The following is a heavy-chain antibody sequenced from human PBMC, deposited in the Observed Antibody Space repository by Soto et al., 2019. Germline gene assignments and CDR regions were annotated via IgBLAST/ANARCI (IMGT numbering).Heavy chain of an antibody. V-gene: IGHV2-5*02. CDR3: ARYTLTCGR. J-gene: IGHJ4*02. CDR1: GFSINTSGVA. CDR2: IYWDDDK. Sequence: QITLKASGPTLVKPTQTLTLTCTFSGFSINTSGVAVGWIRQPPGKALEWLAVIYWDDDKRYSPSLKSRLTITKYPSKHQVVRTMTNMYPVDTATYYCARYTLTCGRWGQGTLVTVSS. D-gene: IGHD4-4*01.